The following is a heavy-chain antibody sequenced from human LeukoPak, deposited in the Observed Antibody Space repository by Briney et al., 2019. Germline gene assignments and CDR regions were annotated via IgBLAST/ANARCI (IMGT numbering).Heavy chain of an antibody. V-gene: IGHV3-66*01. Sequence: PGGSLRLSCAASGFTVSSNYMSWVCQAPGKGLEWVSVIYSGGTTYYADSVKGRFTISRDNSKNTLYLQMNSLRAEDTAVYYCARTTTFAPHFDYWGQGTLVTVSS. CDR3: ARTTTFAPHFDY. D-gene: IGHD1-1*01. CDR1: GFTVSSNY. CDR2: IYSGGTT. J-gene: IGHJ4*02.